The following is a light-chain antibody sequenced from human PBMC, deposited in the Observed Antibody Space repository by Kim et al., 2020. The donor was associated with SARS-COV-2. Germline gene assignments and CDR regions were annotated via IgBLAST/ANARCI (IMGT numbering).Light chain of an antibody. J-gene: IGKJ2*01. CDR2: LAS. V-gene: IGKV1-5*03. CDR1: ESIGNW. CDR3: QHYIRFPYT. Sequence: SASVGDRVTITCRASESIGNWLALYQQNPGKAPKLLIYLASTLESGVPSRFRGSGSGTEFTLTITSLQPDDFATYYCQHYIRFPYTFGQGTKLEI.